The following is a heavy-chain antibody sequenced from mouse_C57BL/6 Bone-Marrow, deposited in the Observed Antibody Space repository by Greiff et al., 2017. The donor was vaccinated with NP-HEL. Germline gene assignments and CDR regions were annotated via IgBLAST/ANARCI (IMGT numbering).Heavy chain of an antibody. D-gene: IGHD2-5*01. CDR2: IHPNSGST. CDR3: ASLHSTWFAY. CDR1: GYTFTSYW. Sequence: QVQLKQPGAELVKPGASVKLSCKASGYTFTSYWMHWVKQRPGQGLEWIGMIHPNSGSTNYNEKFKSKATLTVDKSSSTAYMQLSSLTSEDSAVYYCASLHSTWFAYWGQGTLVTVSA. V-gene: IGHV1-64*01. J-gene: IGHJ3*01.